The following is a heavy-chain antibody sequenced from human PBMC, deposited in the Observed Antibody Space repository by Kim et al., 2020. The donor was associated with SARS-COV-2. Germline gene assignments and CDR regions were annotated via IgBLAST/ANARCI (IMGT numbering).Heavy chain of an antibody. J-gene: IGHJ6*02. CDR1: GGSFSGYY. D-gene: IGHD1-26*01. V-gene: IGHV4-34*01. CDR2: INHSGST. Sequence: SETLSLTCAVYGGSFSGYYWSWIRQPPGKGLEWIGEINHSGSTNYNPSLKSRVTISVDTSKNQFSLKLSSVTAADTAVYYCARLGPLFPYIVGATGWGMDVWGQGTTVTVSS. CDR3: ARLGPLFPYIVGATGWGMDV.